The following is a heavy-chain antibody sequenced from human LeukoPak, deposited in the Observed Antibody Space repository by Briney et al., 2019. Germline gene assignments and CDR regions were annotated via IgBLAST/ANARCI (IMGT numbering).Heavy chain of an antibody. CDR3: ALISGSYYDF. D-gene: IGHD1-26*01. V-gene: IGHV1-69*13. CDR1: GYTFTGYY. Sequence: ASVKVSCKASGYTFTGYYMHWVRQAPGQGLEWMGGIIPIFGTANYAQKFQGRVTITADESTSTAYMDLSGLRSEDTAIYYCALISGSYYDFWGQGTLVTVSS. CDR2: IIPIFGTA. J-gene: IGHJ4*02.